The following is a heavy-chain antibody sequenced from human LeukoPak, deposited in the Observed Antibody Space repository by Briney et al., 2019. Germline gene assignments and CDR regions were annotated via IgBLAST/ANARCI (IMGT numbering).Heavy chain of an antibody. CDR2: IIPGDSDT. Sequence: GASLILSWAASCSIISHWIVNWLHQAPRKGLVLVTIIPGDSDTRYSPSFHGQLTISADDSINTAYLQLSSLKGADTAAYYCARSYYYDSSGYPSAEYFHFWGQGTLVTVSS. V-gene: IGHV5-51*07. CDR1: CSIISHW. CDR3: ARSYYYDSSGYPSAEYFHF. J-gene: IGHJ1*01. D-gene: IGHD3-22*01.